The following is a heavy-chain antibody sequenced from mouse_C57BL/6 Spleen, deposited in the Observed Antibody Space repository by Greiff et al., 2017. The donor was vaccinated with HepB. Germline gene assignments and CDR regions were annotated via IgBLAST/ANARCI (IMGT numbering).Heavy chain of an antibody. CDR1: GYAFTNYL. J-gene: IGHJ1*03. V-gene: IGHV1-54*01. D-gene: IGHD1-1*01. CDR2: INPGSGGT. Sequence: VKLQQSGAELVRPGTSVKVSCKASGYAFTNYLIEWVKQRPGQGLEWIGVINPGSGGTNYNEKFKGKATLTADKSSSTAYMQLSSLTSEDSAVYFCARLGYGSSYKYFDVWGTGTTVTVSS. CDR3: ARLGYGSSYKYFDV.